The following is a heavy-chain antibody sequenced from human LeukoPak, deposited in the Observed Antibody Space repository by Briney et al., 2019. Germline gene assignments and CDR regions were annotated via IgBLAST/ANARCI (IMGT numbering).Heavy chain of an antibody. CDR3: ASGGGYYYDSSGYRFDY. J-gene: IGHJ4*02. D-gene: IGHD3-22*01. Sequence: ASVKVSCKASGGTFSSYAISWVRQAPGQGLEWMGRIIPIFDIANYAQKFQGRVTITADKSTSTAYMELSSLRSEDTAVYYCASGGGYYYDSSGYRFDYWGQGTLVTVSS. V-gene: IGHV1-69*04. CDR1: GGTFSSYA. CDR2: IIPIFDIA.